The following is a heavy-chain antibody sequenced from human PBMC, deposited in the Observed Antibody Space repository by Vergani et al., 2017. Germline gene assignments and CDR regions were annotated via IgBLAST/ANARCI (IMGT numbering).Heavy chain of an antibody. D-gene: IGHD1-26*01. CDR1: GYSFTSYW. Sequence: EVQLVPSGAEVKKPGESLRISCKGSGYSFTSYWISWVRQVPGKGLEWMGRIDPSYSYTNYSPSFQGHVTISADKSISTAYLQWSSLKASDTAMYYCARHVWSRRGSYDYYYYGMDVWGQG. CDR3: ARHVWSRRGSYDYYYYGMDV. J-gene: IGHJ6*02. V-gene: IGHV5-10-1*01. CDR2: IDPSYSYT.